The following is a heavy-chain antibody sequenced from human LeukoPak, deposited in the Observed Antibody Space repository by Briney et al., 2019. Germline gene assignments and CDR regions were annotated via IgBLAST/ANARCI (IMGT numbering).Heavy chain of an antibody. V-gene: IGHV3-21*01. J-gene: IGHJ4*02. D-gene: IGHD3-10*01. CDR3: ARVAWFGELTTPLYYFDY. CDR1: GFTFSTYA. Sequence: GGSLRLSCAASGFTFSTYAMGWVRQAPGRGLEWVSSIRISSNYIYYADSVKGRFTIPRDSAKNSLYLQMNSLRAEDTAVDCCARVAWFGELTTPLYYFDYWGQGTLVTVSS. CDR2: IRISSNYI.